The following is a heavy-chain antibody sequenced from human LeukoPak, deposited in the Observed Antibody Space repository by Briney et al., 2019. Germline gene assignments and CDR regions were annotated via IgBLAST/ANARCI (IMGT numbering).Heavy chain of an antibody. J-gene: IGHJ4*02. CDR3: ARDDFDY. Sequence: GGSLRLSCVASGFPFSSYWMTWVRQAPGKGLEWISYISSSSSTIYYADSVKGRFIVSRDNVNNSLYLQMNTLRAEDTAVYYCARDDFDYWGQGTLVTVSS. CDR2: ISSSSSTI. V-gene: IGHV3-48*01. CDR1: GFPFSSYW.